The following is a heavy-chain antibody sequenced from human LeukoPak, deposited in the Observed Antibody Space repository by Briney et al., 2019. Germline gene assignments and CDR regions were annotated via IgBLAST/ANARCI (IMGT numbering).Heavy chain of an antibody. CDR3: ARDKGVDTAMAHYYYYGMDV. CDR1: GYTFTSYD. CDR2: VSAYNGNT. Sequence: ASVKVSCKASGYTFTSYDISWVRQAPGQGLEWMGWVSAYNGNTNYAQKLQGRVTMTTDTSTSTAYMELRSLRSDDTAVYYCARDKGVDTAMAHYYYYGMDVWGQGTTVTVSS. V-gene: IGHV1-18*01. J-gene: IGHJ6*02. D-gene: IGHD5-18*01.